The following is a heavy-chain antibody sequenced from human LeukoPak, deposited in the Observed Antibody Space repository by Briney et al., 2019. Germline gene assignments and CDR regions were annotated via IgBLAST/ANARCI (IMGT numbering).Heavy chain of an antibody. CDR2: ISDSGAIT. V-gene: IGHV3-23*01. J-gene: IGHJ4*02. CDR3: AKLRAARPGY. Sequence: GGSLRLSRAASGFTFSIYGMNWVRQAPGKGLEWVSGISDSGAITNYADSVKGRFTISRDNSKNTLYLQMHSLRPEDTAIYYCAKLRAARPGYWGQGTLVTVSS. D-gene: IGHD6-6*01. CDR1: GFTFSIYG.